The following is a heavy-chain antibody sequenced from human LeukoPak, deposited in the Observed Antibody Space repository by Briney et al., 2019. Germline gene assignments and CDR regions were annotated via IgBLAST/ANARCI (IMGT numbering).Heavy chain of an antibody. CDR3: ARGPTNGQAFDY. CDR1: GFTFSSSW. D-gene: IGHD2-8*01. V-gene: IGHV3-7*01. J-gene: IGHJ4*02. Sequence: GGSLRLSCAASGFTFSSSWMTWVRQAPGKGLEWVASIREDGSEKTAVDSVKGRFAISRDNAKNSLYLQMDSLRAEDTAVYYCARGPTNGQAFDYWGQGTLVSVSS. CDR2: IREDGSEK.